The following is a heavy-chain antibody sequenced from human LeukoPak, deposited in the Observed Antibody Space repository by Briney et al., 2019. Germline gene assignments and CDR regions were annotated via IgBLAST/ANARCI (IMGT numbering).Heavy chain of an antibody. CDR3: ARGLGAYGGNSFDS. V-gene: IGHV4-34*01. CDR2: IKHSGSS. J-gene: IGHJ4*02. CDR1: GGSFSGYY. D-gene: IGHD4-23*01. Sequence: SETLSLTCAVYGGSFSGYYWSWIRQPPGKGLEWIGQIKHSGSSDYNPSLKGRVTIPVDTSKNQFSLRLTSVTAADTAVYYCARGLGAYGGNSFDSWGQGTLVTVSS.